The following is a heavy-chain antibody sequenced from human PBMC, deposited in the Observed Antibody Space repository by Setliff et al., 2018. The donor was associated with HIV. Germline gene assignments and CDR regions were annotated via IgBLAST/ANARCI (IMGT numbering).Heavy chain of an antibody. J-gene: IGHJ4*02. CDR2: ISSSSYT. CDR3: AADLEGNYYDSSGYFG. CDR1: GFTFSDYY. V-gene: IGHV3-11*05. Sequence: GGSLRLSCAASGFTFSDYYMSWIRQAPGKGLEWVSYISSSSYTNYADSVKGRFTISRDNAKNSLYLQMNSLRAEDTAVYYCAADLEGNYYDSSGYFGWGQGTLVTVSS. D-gene: IGHD3-22*01.